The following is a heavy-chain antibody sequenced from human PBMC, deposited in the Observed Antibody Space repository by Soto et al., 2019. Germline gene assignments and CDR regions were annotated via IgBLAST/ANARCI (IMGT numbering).Heavy chain of an antibody. CDR1: GLTFRDHW. CDR2: INGDGSST. J-gene: IGHJ4*02. Sequence: EVQLVESGGGLVQRGGSLRLSCAASGLTFRDHWMHWVRQGPGKGLVWVSRINGDGSSTNDADSVKGRFTISRDNAKNTLYLQMNSLGADDTAVYYCVDGMSGWPFWGQGTLVTVSS. V-gene: IGHV3-74*01. D-gene: IGHD6-19*01. CDR3: VDGMSGWPF.